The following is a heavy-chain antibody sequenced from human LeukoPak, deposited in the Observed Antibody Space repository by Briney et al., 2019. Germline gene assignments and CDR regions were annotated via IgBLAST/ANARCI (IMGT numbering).Heavy chain of an antibody. V-gene: IGHV3-30-3*01. D-gene: IGHD3-22*01. CDR3: ARSRITMIVVATYFDY. CDR2: ISYDGSNK. J-gene: IGHJ4*02. CDR1: GFTFSSYA. Sequence: PGGSLRLSCAASGFTFSSYAMHWVRQAPGKGLERVAVISYDGSNKYYADSVKGRFTISRDNSKNTLYLQMNSLRAEDTAVYYCARSRITMIVVATYFDYWGQGTLVTVSS.